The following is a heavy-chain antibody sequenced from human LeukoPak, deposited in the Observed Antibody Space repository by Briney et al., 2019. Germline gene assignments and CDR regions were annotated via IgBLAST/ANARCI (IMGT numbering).Heavy chain of an antibody. J-gene: IGHJ6*03. D-gene: IGHD6-19*01. CDR2: INWNGGST. Sequence: PGGSLRLSCAASGFSFDDYGMSWVRQAPGKGLEWVSGINWNGGSTGYADSVKGRFTISRDNAKNSLYLQMNSLRAEDTALYYCAREGSGWHSLRYYYMDVWGKGTTVTVSS. CDR1: GFSFDDYG. V-gene: IGHV3-20*04. CDR3: AREGSGWHSLRYYYMDV.